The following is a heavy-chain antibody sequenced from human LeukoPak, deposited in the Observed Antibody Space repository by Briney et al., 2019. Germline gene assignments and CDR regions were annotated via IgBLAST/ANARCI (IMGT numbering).Heavy chain of an antibody. Sequence: SETLSLTCTVSGGSINSYYWSWIRQPPGKGLELIGYIYYSGSTNYNPSLKSRVTISVDTSKNQFSLKMSSVTAGDTAVYYCARARDGHINNWFDPWGQGTLVTVSS. CDR1: GGSINSYY. J-gene: IGHJ5*02. D-gene: IGHD5-24*01. V-gene: IGHV4-59*01. CDR2: IYYSGST. CDR3: ARARDGHINNWFDP.